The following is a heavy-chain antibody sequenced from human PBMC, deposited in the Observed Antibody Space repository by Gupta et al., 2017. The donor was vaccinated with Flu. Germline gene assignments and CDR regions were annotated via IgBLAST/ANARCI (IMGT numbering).Heavy chain of an antibody. J-gene: IGHJ3*01. CDR1: GDTSAKYV. D-gene: IGHD3-22*01. V-gene: IGHV1-69*06. CDR3: ATDYYYDSSGYFSGAFDF. Sequence: QVQLVQSGAEVKKPGSSVKVSCKASGDTSAKYVTTWVRQAPGQGLEWVGGIVPKFDSPNYAQKFQGRVSITADRSTSTAYMELSGLASEDTAVYYCATDYYYDSSGYFSGAFDFWGQGTLVAVSS. CDR2: IVPKFDSP.